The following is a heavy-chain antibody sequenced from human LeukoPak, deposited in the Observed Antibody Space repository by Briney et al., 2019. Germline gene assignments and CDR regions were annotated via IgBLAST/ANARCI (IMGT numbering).Heavy chain of an antibody. V-gene: IGHV3-33*01. CDR2: LWSYGRTE. J-gene: IGHJ5*02. CDR1: GFTFSSYT. CDR3: ARRFLTGLGGNWFDP. Sequence: GGSLRLSCAASGFTFSSYTMHWARQAPGKGLEWVAVLWSYGRTEKYADSVKGRFTVSRDNSKNTLYLQMNSLRADDTAVYYCARRFLTGLGGNWFDPWGQGTLVTVSS. D-gene: IGHD3-16*01.